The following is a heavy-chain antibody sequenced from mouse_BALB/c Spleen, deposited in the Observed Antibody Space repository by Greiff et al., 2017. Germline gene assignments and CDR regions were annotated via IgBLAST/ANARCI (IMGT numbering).Heavy chain of an antibody. Sequence: VQLQQPGAELVRPGASVKLSCKASGYTFTSYWINWVKQRPGQGLEWIGNIYPSDSYTNYNQKFKDKATLTVDKSSSTAYMQLSSPTSEDSAVYYCTRFLRAMDYWGQGTSVTVSS. J-gene: IGHJ4*01. CDR1: GYTFTSYW. CDR2: IYPSDSYT. V-gene: IGHV1-69*02. CDR3: TRFLRAMDY.